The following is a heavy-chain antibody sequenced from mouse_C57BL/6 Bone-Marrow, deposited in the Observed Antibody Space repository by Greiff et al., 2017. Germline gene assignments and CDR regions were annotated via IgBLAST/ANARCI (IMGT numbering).Heavy chain of an antibody. CDR3: ARPPRAMDY. J-gene: IGHJ4*01. CDR2: IYPRSGNT. Sequence: VQLQQSGPELARPGASVKLSCKASGYTFTSYGISWVKQRPGQGLEWIGEIYPRSGNTYYNEKFKGKATLTADKSSSTAYMELRSLTSEASAVYFCARPPRAMDYWGQGTSVTVSS. CDR1: GYTFTSYG. V-gene: IGHV1-81*01.